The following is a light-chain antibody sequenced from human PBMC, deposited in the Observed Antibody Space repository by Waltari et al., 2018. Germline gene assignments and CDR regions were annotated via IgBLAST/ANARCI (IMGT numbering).Light chain of an antibody. J-gene: IGKJ1*01. CDR2: GAS. Sequence: EIVMTQSPATLSVSPGERATLSCRASQSVTSNLAWYQQKPGQAPRLLIYGASTRATGIPARFSGSGSGTEFSLTISSMQSEGFAVYCCQQYNNWPPAFGQGTKVEIK. CDR1: QSVTSN. V-gene: IGKV3-15*01. CDR3: QQYNNWPPA.